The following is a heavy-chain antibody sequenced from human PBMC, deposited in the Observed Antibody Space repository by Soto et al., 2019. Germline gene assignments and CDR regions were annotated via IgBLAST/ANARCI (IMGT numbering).Heavy chain of an antibody. Sequence: PSETLSLTCAVYCGSFSGYYWSWIRQPPGKGLEWIGEINHSGSTNYNPSLKSRVTISVDTSKNQFSLKLSSVTAADTAVYYCAYSDSYYYYYYGMDVWGQGATVTVSS. V-gene: IGHV4-34*01. CDR3: AYSDSYYYYYYGMDV. D-gene: IGHD4-17*01. J-gene: IGHJ6*02. CDR2: INHSGST. CDR1: CGSFSGYY.